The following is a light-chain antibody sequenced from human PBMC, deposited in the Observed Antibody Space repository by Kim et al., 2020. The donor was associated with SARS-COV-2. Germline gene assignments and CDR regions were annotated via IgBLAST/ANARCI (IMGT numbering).Light chain of an antibody. Sequence: PGKTARITCGGDNIRSKSVHWYQQKPGQAPVLVIYYITDRPSGIPERFSGSNSGNSATLTISRVEAGDEADYYCQVWDSSSDHPVFGGGTQLTVL. CDR3: QVWDSSSDHPV. V-gene: IGLV3-21*04. CDR2: YIT. J-gene: IGLJ3*02. CDR1: NIRSKS.